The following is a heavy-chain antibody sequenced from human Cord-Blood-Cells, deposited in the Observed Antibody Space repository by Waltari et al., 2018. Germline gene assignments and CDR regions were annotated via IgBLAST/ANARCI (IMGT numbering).Heavy chain of an antibody. Sequence: QVQLQESGPGLVKPSETLSLTCTVSGGAISSSSWSWTRQPPGKGLEWIGYIYYSGSTNYNPSLKSRVTISVDTSKNQFSLKLSSVTAADTAVYYCARAITGTTFDYWGQGTLVTVSS. V-gene: IGHV4-59*01. CDR1: GGAISSSS. CDR3: ARAITGTTFDY. J-gene: IGHJ4*02. D-gene: IGHD1-7*01. CDR2: IYYSGST.